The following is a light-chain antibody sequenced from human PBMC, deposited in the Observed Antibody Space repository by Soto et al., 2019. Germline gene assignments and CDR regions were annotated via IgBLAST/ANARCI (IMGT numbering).Light chain of an antibody. CDR1: SSDIGDYKY. CDR2: EVT. J-gene: IGLJ1*01. V-gene: IGLV2-14*01. Sequence: QSALTQPASVSGSPIQSITISCTGTSSDIGDYKYVSWFQQHPGKAPKLIIYEVTNRPSGVSNRFSASKSGNTASLTISGLQAEDEAEYYCSSSTGYTTYVLGTGTKVTVL. CDR3: SSSTGYTTYV.